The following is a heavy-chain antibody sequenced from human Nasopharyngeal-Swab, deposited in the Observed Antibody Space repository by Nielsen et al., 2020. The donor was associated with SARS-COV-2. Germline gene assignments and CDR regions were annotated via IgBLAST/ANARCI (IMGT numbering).Heavy chain of an antibody. D-gene: IGHD6-13*01. CDR3: AKDTSSSWYVGWFDP. V-gene: IGHV3-20*04. J-gene: IGHJ5*02. CDR1: GFTFDDYG. Sequence: GGSLRLSCAASGFTFDDYGMSWVRQAPGKGLEWVSGINWNGGSTGYADSVKGRFTISRDNAKNSLYLQMNSLRAEDTALYYCAKDTSSSWYVGWFDPWGQGTLVTVS. CDR2: INWNGGST.